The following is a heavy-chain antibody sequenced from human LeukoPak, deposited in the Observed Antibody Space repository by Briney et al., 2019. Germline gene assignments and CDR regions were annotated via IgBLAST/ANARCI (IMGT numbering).Heavy chain of an antibody. CDR3: ARDLGDGYTIDY. V-gene: IGHV3-21*01. D-gene: IGHD5-24*01. Sequence: RGSLRLSCAASGFTFSSYSMNWDRQAPGKGLEWVSSISSSSSYIYYADSVKGRFTISRDNAKNPLYLQMNSLRAEDTAVYYCARDLGDGYTIDYWGQGTLVTVSS. J-gene: IGHJ4*02. CDR1: GFTFSSYS. CDR2: ISSSSSYI.